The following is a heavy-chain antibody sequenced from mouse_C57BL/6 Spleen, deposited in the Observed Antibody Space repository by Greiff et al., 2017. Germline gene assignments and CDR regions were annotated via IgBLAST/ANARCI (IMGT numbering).Heavy chain of an antibody. CDR3: ARMDDGYYGYAMDY. CDR2: IDPSDSET. D-gene: IGHD2-3*01. V-gene: IGHV1-52*01. CDR1: GYTFTSYW. J-gene: IGHJ4*01. Sequence: QVQLKQPGAELVRPGSSVKLSCKASGYTFTSYWMHWVKQRPIQGLEWIGNIDPSDSETHYNQKFKDKATLTVDKSSSTAYMQLSSLTSEDSAVYYCARMDDGYYGYAMDYWGQGTSVTVSS.